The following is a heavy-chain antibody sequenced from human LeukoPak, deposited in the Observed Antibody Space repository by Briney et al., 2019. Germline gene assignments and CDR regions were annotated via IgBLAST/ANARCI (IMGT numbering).Heavy chain of an antibody. Sequence: GGSLRLSCAASGFTFSSYAMNWVRQAPGKGLEWVSSISDSGGSTYYADSVKGRFTISRDNSRNTLSLQMKSLRAEDTAVYYCAKDALLYIGYDYIDYWGQGTLVTVSS. V-gene: IGHV3-23*01. CDR1: GFTFSSYA. CDR2: ISDSGGST. D-gene: IGHD5-12*01. CDR3: AKDALLYIGYDYIDY. J-gene: IGHJ4*02.